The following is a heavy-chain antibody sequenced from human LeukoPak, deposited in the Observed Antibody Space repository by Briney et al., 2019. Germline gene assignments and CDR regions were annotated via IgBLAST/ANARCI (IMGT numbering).Heavy chain of an antibody. J-gene: IGHJ3*02. V-gene: IGHV1-8*03. CDR1: GYPFTSYD. Sequence: SVKVSFKASGYPFTSYDINWVRQATGQGLEWMGWMNPNSGNTGYAQKFQGRVTITRNTSISTAYMELSSLRSEDTAVYYCARVVMGAKDAFDIWGQGTMVTVSS. CDR2: MNPNSGNT. D-gene: IGHD1-26*01. CDR3: ARVVMGAKDAFDI.